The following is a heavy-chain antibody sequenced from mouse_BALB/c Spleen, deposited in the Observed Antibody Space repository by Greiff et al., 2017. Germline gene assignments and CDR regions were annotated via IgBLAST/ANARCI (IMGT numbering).Heavy chain of an antibody. CDR1: GYSITSDYA. CDR3: ARSYDAMDY. Sequence: EVKLVESGPGLVKPSQSLSLTCTVTGYSITSDYAWNWIRQFPGNKLEWMGYISYSGSTSYNPSLKSRISITRDTSKNQFFLQLNSVTTEDTATYYCARSYDAMDYWGQGTSVTVSS. V-gene: IGHV3-2*02. CDR2: ISYSGST. J-gene: IGHJ4*01.